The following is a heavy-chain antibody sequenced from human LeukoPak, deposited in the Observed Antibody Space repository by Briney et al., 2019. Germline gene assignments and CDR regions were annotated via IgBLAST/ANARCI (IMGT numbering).Heavy chain of an antibody. Sequence: SETLSLTCTVSGGSISSYYWRWIRQPPGKGLEWIGEINHSGSTNYNPSLKSRVTISVDTSKNQFSLKLSSVTAADTAVYYCARIRIVVVTASNWFDPWGQGTLVTVSS. J-gene: IGHJ5*02. CDR2: INHSGST. D-gene: IGHD2-21*02. V-gene: IGHV4-34*01. CDR3: ARIRIVVVTASNWFDP. CDR1: GGSISSYY.